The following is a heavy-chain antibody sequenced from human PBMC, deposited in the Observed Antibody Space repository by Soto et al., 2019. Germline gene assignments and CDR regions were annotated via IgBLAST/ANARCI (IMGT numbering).Heavy chain of an antibody. D-gene: IGHD6-13*01. V-gene: IGHV4-39*01. J-gene: IGHJ4*02. CDR2: IYYSGST. CDR3: ARHFGKYSSSWPY. CDR1: GGSISSSSYY. Sequence: QLQLQESGPGLVKPSETLSLTCTVSGGSISSSSYYWDWLRQPPGKGLEWIGSIYYSGSTYYNPSLKSRVSISVDTAKTQFSLELSSVTAADTAVYYCARHFGKYSSSWPYWGQGTLVTVSS.